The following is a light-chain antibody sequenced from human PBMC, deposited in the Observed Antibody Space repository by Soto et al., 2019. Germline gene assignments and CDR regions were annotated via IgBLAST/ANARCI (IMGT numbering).Light chain of an antibody. CDR2: EVR. Sequence: QSVLTQPASVSGSPGQAITISCTGSSNDVGGFNYVSWYQQHPGKAPKLMIYEVRNRPSGVSSRFSGSKSGNTASLTISGLQVEDEADYYCSSYTSTNTVVFGGGTKVTVL. J-gene: IGLJ3*02. CDR3: SSYTSTNTVV. CDR1: SNDVGGFNY. V-gene: IGLV2-14*01.